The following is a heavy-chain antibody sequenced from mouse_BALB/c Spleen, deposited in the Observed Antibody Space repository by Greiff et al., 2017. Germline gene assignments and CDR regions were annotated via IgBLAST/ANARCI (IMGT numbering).Heavy chain of an antibody. Sequence: QVQLQQPGAELVRPGASVKLSCKASGYTFTSYWINWVKQRPGQGLEWIGNIYPSDSYTNYNQKFKDKATLTVDKSSSTAYMQLSSPTSEDSAVYYCTRSSGNYVGNYWGQGTTLTVSS. CDR3: TRSSGNYVGNY. J-gene: IGHJ2*01. CDR2: IYPSDSYT. D-gene: IGHD2-1*01. CDR1: GYTFTSYW. V-gene: IGHV1-69*02.